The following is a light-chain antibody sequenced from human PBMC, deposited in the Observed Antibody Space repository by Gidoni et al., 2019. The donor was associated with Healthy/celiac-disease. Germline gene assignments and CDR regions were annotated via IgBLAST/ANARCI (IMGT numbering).Light chain of an antibody. V-gene: IGLV1-40*01. Sequence: QSVLTQXXXVSGAPGQRVTISCTGSSSNIGAGYDVHWYQQLPGTAPKLLISGNSNRPSGVPDRFSGSKSGTSASLAITGLQAEDEADYYCQSYDSSLSGLWVFGGGTKLTVL. CDR2: GNS. CDR3: QSYDSSLSGLWV. CDR1: SSNIGAGYD. J-gene: IGLJ3*02.